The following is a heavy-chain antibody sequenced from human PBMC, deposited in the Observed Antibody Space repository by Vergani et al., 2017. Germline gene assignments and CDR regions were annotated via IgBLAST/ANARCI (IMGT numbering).Heavy chain of an antibody. CDR3: ARHSTVEWLVKLGWIDP. Sequence: QLQLQESGPGLVKPSATLSLTCSVSGASIRSSNYYWGWLRQPPGKGLEWIASIYYSGSTYYNPSLKSRVTISVDTSKHQFYLKLSSVTASDTAVYFCARHSTVEWLVKLGWIDPWGQGILVTVSS. J-gene: IGHJ5*02. V-gene: IGHV4-39*01. CDR2: IYYSGST. CDR1: GASIRSSNYY. D-gene: IGHD6-19*01.